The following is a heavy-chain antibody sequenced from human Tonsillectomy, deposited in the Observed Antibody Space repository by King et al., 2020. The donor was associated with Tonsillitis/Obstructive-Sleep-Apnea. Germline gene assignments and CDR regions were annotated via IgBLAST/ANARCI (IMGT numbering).Heavy chain of an antibody. J-gene: IGHJ4*02. CDR1: GYTFTGYY. V-gene: IGHV1-2*02. CDR3: ARVKSGSPTPIDY. Sequence: VQLVESGAEVKKPGASVKVSCKASGYTFTGYYMHWVRQAPGQGLEWMGWINPNSGGTNYAQKFQGRVTMTRDTSISTAYMELSRLRSDDTAVYYCARVKSGSPTPIDYWGQGTLVTVSS. CDR2: INPNSGGT. D-gene: IGHD1-26*01.